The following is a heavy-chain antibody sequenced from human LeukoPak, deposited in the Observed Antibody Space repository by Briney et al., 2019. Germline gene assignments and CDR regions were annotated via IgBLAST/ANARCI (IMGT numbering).Heavy chain of an antibody. Sequence: SVKVSCKASGGSFSSYGISWVRQAPGQGLEWMGGIIPIFGTANYAQKFQGRVTITTDESTSTAYMELSSLRSEDTAVYYCARVGRNYYDSPFFDYWGQGALVTVSS. V-gene: IGHV1-69*05. CDR3: ARVGRNYYDSPFFDY. CDR1: GGSFSSYG. D-gene: IGHD3-22*01. J-gene: IGHJ4*02. CDR2: IIPIFGTA.